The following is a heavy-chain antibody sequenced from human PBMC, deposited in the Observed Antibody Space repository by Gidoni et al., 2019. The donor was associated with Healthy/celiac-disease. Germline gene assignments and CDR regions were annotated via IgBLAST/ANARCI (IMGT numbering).Heavy chain of an antibody. D-gene: IGHD3-16*01. J-gene: IGHJ4*02. CDR1: GGPFSGYY. Sequence: QVQLHQWGAGLLKPPETLSLPSAVYGGPFSGYYWSWIRQPPGKGLEWIGEINHSGSTNYNPSLKSRVTISVDTSKNQFSLKLSSVTAADTAVYYCARGRGVDYWGQGTMVTVSS. V-gene: IGHV4-34*01. CDR2: INHSGST. CDR3: ARGRGVDY.